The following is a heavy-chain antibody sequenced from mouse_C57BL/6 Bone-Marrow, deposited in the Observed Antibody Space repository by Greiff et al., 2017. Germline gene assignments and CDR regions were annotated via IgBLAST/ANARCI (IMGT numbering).Heavy chain of an antibody. CDR1: GYAFTNYL. CDR3: ALTGNGYFDV. CDR2: INPGSGGT. V-gene: IGHV1-54*01. J-gene: IGHJ1*03. Sequence: QVQLKQSGAELVRPGTSVKVSCKASGYAFTNYLIEWVKQRPGQGLEWIGVINPGSGGTNYNEKFKGKATLTADKSSSTAYMQLSSLTSEDSAVYFCALTGNGYFDVGVTGTTVTVSS. D-gene: IGHD2-1*01.